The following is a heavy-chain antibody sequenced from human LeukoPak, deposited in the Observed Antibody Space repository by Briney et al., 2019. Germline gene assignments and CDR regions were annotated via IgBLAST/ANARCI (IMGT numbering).Heavy chain of an antibody. CDR3: ASTLEMARYDY. J-gene: IGHJ4*02. D-gene: IGHD5-24*01. V-gene: IGHV3-21*01. CDR1: GFTFSSYS. Sequence: GGSLRLSCAASGFTFSSYSMNWARQAPGKGLEWVSSISSSSSYIYYADSVKGRFTISRDNAKNSLYLQMNSLRAEDTAVYYCASTLEMARYDYWGQGTLVTVSS. CDR2: ISSSSSYI.